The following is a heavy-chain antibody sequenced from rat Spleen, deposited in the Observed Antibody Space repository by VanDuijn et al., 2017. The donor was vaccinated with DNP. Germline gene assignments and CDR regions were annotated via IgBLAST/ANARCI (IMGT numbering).Heavy chain of an antibody. CDR3: ARGSSSIYWYFDF. D-gene: IGHD1-2*01. Sequence: EVQLVDSGGGLVQPGRSLKLSCAASGFTFSGYYMAWVRQAPTKGLEWVASISYDGGRTYYRDSVRGRFSISRDNAKNSLYLQMDSLRSEDTAIYYCARGSSSIYWYFDFWGPGTMVTVSS. CDR1: GFTFSGYY. V-gene: IGHV5-20*01. J-gene: IGHJ1*01. CDR2: ISYDGGRT.